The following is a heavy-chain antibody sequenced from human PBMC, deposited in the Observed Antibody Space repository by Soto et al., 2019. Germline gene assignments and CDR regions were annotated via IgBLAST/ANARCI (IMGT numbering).Heavy chain of an antibody. CDR2: IYYSGST. Sequence: QLQLQESGPGLVKPSETLSLTCTVSGGSISSSSYYWGWIRQPPGKGLEWIGSIYYSGSTYYNPSLKSRVTISVDTSKNQFSLKLSSVTAADTAVYYCARPVTGQQLVLVSAFDIWGQGTMVTVSS. CDR3: ARPVTGQQLVLVSAFDI. CDR1: GGSISSSSYY. J-gene: IGHJ3*02. V-gene: IGHV4-39*01. D-gene: IGHD6-13*01.